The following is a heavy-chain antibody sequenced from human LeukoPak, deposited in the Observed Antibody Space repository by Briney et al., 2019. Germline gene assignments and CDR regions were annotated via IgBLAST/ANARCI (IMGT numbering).Heavy chain of an antibody. CDR1: GGSISSYY. CDR2: IYTSGST. J-gene: IGHJ6*03. D-gene: IGHD3-16*02. V-gene: IGHV4-4*07. Sequence: SETLSLTCTVSGGSISSYYWSWIRQTAGKGLEWIGRIYTSGSTNYNPSLKSRVTMSVDTSKNQFSLKLSSVTAADTAVYYCARVIRHGYRPYYYYYMDVWGKGTTVTVSS. CDR3: ARVIRHGYRPYYYYYMDV.